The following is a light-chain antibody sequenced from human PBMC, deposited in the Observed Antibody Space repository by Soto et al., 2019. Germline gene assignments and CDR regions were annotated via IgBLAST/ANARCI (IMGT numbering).Light chain of an antibody. J-gene: IGKJ4*01. Sequence: EIVMTQSPATLSVSPGERATLSCRASQSVNSNLAWYQQKPGQAPRLLIYGASTRATGIPARFSGSGSGTEFTLTISSLQSEDFAVYYCQQSNNWPLAFGGGTRVEIK. CDR1: QSVNSN. CDR3: QQSNNWPLA. CDR2: GAS. V-gene: IGKV3-15*01.